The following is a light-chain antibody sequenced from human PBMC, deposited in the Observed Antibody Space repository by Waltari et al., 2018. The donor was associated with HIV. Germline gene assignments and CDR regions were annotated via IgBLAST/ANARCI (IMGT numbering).Light chain of an antibody. CDR2: GNT. Sequence: QSALTQPASVSGSPGQSLPIPCTGTSYDLRLYNLVSCYQKHPDKAPQLIIYGNTNRPSGVSYRFSGSKSRNTASLTISGLQAEDEADYYCSSFATSDTLLFGGGTKLTVL. CDR1: SYDLRLYNL. J-gene: IGLJ2*01. CDR3: SSFATSDTLL. V-gene: IGLV2-14*03.